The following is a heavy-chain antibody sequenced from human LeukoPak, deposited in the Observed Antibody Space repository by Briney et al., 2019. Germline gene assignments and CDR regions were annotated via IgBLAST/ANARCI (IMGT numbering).Heavy chain of an antibody. Sequence: SETLSLTCTVSGGSISSYYWSWIRQPAGKGLEWIGRIYTSGSTNYNPSLRSRVTISVDTSKNQFSLKLSSVTAADTAVYYCARSSEGRYYYDSSGFSYYYYYMDVWGKGTTVTISS. CDR3: ARSSEGRYYYDSSGFSYYYYYMDV. V-gene: IGHV4-4*07. D-gene: IGHD3-22*01. J-gene: IGHJ6*03. CDR1: GGSISSYY. CDR2: IYTSGST.